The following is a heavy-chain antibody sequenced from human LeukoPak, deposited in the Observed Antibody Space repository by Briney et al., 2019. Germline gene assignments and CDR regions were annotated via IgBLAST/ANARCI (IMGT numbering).Heavy chain of an antibody. Sequence: PGGSLRLSCAASGFTFSSYEMHWVRQAPGKGLEWVSYISSSGSTIYYADSVKGRFTISRDNAKNSLYLQMNSLRAEDTAVYYCARRYCSSTNCYAFGDWGQGTLVTVSS. CDR2: ISSSGSTI. J-gene: IGHJ4*02. V-gene: IGHV3-48*03. CDR3: ARRYCSSTNCYAFGD. D-gene: IGHD2-2*01. CDR1: GFTFSSYE.